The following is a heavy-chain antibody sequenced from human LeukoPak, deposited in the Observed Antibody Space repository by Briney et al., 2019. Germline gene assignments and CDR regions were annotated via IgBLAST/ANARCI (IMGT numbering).Heavy chain of an antibody. CDR2: ISSSSSTI. Sequence: GGSLRLSCAASGFTFSSYSMNWVRQAPGKGLEWVSYISSSSSTIYYADSVKGRFTISRDNAKNSLYLQMNSLRAEDTAVYYCARGIPYYDFWSAPGAFDIWGQGTMVTVSS. CDR3: ARGIPYYDFWSAPGAFDI. J-gene: IGHJ3*02. V-gene: IGHV3-48*01. D-gene: IGHD3-3*01. CDR1: GFTFSSYS.